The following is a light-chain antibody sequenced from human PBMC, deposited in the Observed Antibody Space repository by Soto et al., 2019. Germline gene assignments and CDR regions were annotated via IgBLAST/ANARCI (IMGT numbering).Light chain of an antibody. V-gene: IGLV2-23*01. J-gene: IGLJ2*01. Sequence: QSALTQPASVSGSPGQSLTISCTGTSSDVGSYNLVSWYQQHPGKAPKLMIYEGSKRPSGVSNRFSGSKSGNTASLTISGLQAEDEAEYYCSSYAGSNTLVFGGWTKLTVL. CDR2: EGS. CDR3: SSYAGSNTLV. CDR1: SSDVGSYNL.